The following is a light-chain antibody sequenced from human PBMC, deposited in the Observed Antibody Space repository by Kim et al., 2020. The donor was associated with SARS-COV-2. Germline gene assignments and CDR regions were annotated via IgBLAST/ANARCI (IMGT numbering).Light chain of an antibody. CDR3: QQYSLYFT. J-gene: IGKJ2*01. V-gene: IGKV1-5*03. CDR2: QAS. Sequence: LSASVGDIVPITCRASQSISSMLAWYQQKPGKAPQLLIHQASSLESGVPSRFSGSGSGTEFTLTISSLQPDDFATYYCQQYSLYFTFGRGPSWRS. CDR1: QSISSM.